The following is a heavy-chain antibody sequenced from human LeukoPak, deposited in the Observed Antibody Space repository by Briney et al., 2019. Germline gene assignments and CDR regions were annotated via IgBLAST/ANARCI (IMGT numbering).Heavy chain of an antibody. CDR2: INPHSGDT. J-gene: IGHJ3*02. D-gene: IGHD1-26*01. V-gene: IGHV1-2*02. Sequence: ASVKVSCKASGYTFTDYYIHWVRQAPGQGLDWMGWINPHSGDTNYAQKFQGRVTMTEDTSTDTAYMELSSLRSEDTAVYYCATESYSGSYLYAFDIWGQGTMVTVSS. CDR1: GYTFTDYY. CDR3: ATESYSGSYLYAFDI.